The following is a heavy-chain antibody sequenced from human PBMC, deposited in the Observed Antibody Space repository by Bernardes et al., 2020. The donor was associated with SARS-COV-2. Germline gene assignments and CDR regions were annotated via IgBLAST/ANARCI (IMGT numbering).Heavy chain of an antibody. Sequence: ASVKASCKVSGYTLTELSMRWVRQAPGKGLEWMGGFDPEDGETIYAQKFQGRVTMTEDTSTDTAYMELSSLRAEDTAVYYCARAGPHDAFDIWGQGTMVTVSS. CDR2: FDPEDGET. J-gene: IGHJ3*02. V-gene: IGHV1-24*01. CDR1: GYTLTELS. CDR3: ARAGPHDAFDI.